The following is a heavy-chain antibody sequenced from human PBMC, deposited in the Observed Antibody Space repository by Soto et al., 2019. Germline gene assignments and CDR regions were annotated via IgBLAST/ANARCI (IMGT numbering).Heavy chain of an antibody. D-gene: IGHD6-19*01. CDR3: AKRGAGHYFDY. Sequence: EVQLLESGGGLVQPGGPLRLPFEASGFTFSTYAMGWARQPPGKGLEWVPVISGSGDSTYYADSVKGRFTISRDNSKNSLYLQMNSLRAEDTAVYYCAKRGAGHYFDYWGQGTLVTVSS. J-gene: IGHJ4*02. CDR1: GFTFSTYA. CDR2: ISGSGDST. V-gene: IGHV3-23*01.